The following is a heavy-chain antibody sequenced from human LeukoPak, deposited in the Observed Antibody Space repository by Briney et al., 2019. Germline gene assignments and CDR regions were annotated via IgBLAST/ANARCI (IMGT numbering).Heavy chain of an antibody. J-gene: IGHJ4*02. V-gene: IGHV3-23*01. D-gene: IGHD5-18*01. Sequence: GGSLRLSCAASGFTFSSYAMSWVRQAPGKGLEWVSAICGSGGSTYYADSVKGRFTISRDNPKNTLYLQRNSLRAEDTAVYYCAKLVDTAMGRSPAADYWGQGTLVTVSS. CDR1: GFTFSSYA. CDR3: AKLVDTAMGRSPAADY. CDR2: ICGSGGST.